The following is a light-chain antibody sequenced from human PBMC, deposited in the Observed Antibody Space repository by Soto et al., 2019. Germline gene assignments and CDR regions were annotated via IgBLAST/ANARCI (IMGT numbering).Light chain of an antibody. CDR3: QQYNNWPPIT. CDR2: GAS. Sequence: EIVITQSPSTLSVSPCDRATLSCMASQSVTSNLAWYQQKPGQAPRLLIYGASTRATGIPARFSGSGSGTEFTLTISSLQSEDFAVYFCQQYNNWPPITFGQGTRLEIK. CDR1: QSVTSN. V-gene: IGKV3-15*01. J-gene: IGKJ5*01.